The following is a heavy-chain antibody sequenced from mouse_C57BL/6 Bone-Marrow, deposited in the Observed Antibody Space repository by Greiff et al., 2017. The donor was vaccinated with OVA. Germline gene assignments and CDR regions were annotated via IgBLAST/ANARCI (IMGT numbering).Heavy chain of an antibody. CDR1: GYTFTSYW. D-gene: IGHD1-1*02. V-gene: IGHV1-52*01. CDR3: ARPGRWYGMAY. J-gene: IGHJ3*01. Sequence: VQLQQPGAELVRPGSSVKLSCKASGYTFTSYWMHWVKQRPIQGLEWIGNIDPSDSETHYNQKFKDKATLTVDKSSSTAYMQLSSLTSEDSAVYYCARPGRWYGMAYWGQGTLVTVSS. CDR2: IDPSDSET.